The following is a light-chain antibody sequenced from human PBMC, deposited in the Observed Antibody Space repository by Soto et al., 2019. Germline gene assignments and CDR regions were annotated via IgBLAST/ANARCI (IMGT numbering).Light chain of an antibody. CDR2: VNS. Sequence: QSVLTQPPSVSGAPGQRVTISCTGSSTNIGAGYDVYWYQQLPGTAPKLLIYVNSNRPSGVPDRFSGSKSGNTASLTISGLQAADEADYYCSLYTSENAYVFGTGTKVTVL. J-gene: IGLJ1*01. V-gene: IGLV1-40*01. CDR3: SLYTSENAYV. CDR1: STNIGAGYD.